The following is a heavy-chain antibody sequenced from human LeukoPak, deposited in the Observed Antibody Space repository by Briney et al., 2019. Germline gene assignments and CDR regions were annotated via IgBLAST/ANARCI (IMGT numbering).Heavy chain of an antibody. CDR3: ARHMDEGGYFDWSDAFDI. Sequence: KASETLSLTCAVYGGSFSGYYWSWIRQPPGKGLEWIGEINHSGSTNYNPSLKSRVTISVDTSKNQFSLKLRSVTAADTAVYYCARHMDEGGYFDWSDAFDIWGQGTMVTVSS. CDR2: INHSGST. J-gene: IGHJ3*02. D-gene: IGHD3-9*01. V-gene: IGHV4-34*01. CDR1: GGSFSGYY.